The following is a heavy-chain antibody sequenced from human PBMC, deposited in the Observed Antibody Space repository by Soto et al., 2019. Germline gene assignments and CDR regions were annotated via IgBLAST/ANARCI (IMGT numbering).Heavy chain of an antibody. Sequence: SETLSLTCTVSGGSISSSSYYWGWIRQPPGKGLEWIGSIYYSGSTYYNPSLKSRVTISVDTSKNQFSLKLSSVTAADTAVYYCARQYYGDYDYYYGMDVWGQGTTVT. CDR3: ARQYYGDYDYYYGMDV. CDR2: IYYSGST. D-gene: IGHD4-17*01. CDR1: GGSISSSSYY. V-gene: IGHV4-39*01. J-gene: IGHJ6*02.